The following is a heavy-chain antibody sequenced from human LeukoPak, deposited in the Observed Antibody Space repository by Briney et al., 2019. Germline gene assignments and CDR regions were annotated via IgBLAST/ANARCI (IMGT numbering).Heavy chain of an antibody. CDR3: ARESFSTVTSATDAFDI. J-gene: IGHJ3*02. CDR2: ISAYNGNT. V-gene: IGHV1-2*02. Sequence: ASVKVSCKASGYTFTDYYMHWVRQAPGQGLEWMGWISAYNGNTNYAQKLQGRVTMTRDTSISTAYMELSRLRSDDTAVYYCARESFSTVTSATDAFDIWGQGTMVTVSS. CDR1: GYTFTDYY. D-gene: IGHD4-17*01.